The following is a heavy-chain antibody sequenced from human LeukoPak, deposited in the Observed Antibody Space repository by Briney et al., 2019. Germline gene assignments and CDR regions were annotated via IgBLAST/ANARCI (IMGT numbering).Heavy chain of an antibody. V-gene: IGHV1-2*02. CDR1: GYTFTGYY. CDR2: INPNSGGT. CDR3: ARVPLGGFGELFPD. J-gene: IGHJ4*02. Sequence: ASVKVSCKASGYTFTGYYMHWVRQAPGQGLEWMGWINPNSGGTNYAQKFQGRVTMTRDTSISTPYMELSRLRSDDTAVYYCARVPLGGFGELFPDWGQGTLVTVSS. D-gene: IGHD3-10*01.